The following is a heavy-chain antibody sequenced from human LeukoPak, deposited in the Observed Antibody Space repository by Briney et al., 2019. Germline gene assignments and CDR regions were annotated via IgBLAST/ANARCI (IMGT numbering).Heavy chain of an antibody. CDR3: ARDSSTVTTPYFDY. CDR2: INPNTNGI. V-gene: IGHV1-2*02. Sequence: ASVKVSCKASGYTISDYFMHWVRQAPGQGLEWMGWINPNTNGINYAQKFQGRVTMTRDTSISTAYMDLSRLRSDDTAVYYCARDSSTVTTPYFDYWGQGTLVTASS. J-gene: IGHJ4*02. CDR1: GYTISDYF. D-gene: IGHD4-4*01.